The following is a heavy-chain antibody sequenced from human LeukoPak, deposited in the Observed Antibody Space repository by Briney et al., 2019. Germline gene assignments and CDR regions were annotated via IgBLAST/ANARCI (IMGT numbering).Heavy chain of an antibody. J-gene: IGHJ3*02. CDR2: INPNSGGT. CDR1: GYTFTGYY. D-gene: IGHD2-15*01. V-gene: IGHV1-2*02. CDR3: ARDLRYCSGGSCYNGVDAFDI. Sequence: ASVKVSCKAFGYTFTGYYMHWVRQAPGQGLEWMGWINPNSGGTNYAQKFQGRVTVTRDTSISTAYMELSRLRSDDTAVYYCARDLRYCSGGSCYNGVDAFDIWGQGTMVTVSS.